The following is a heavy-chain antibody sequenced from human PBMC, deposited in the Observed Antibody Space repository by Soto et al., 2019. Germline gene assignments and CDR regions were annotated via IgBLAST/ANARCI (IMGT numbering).Heavy chain of an antibody. J-gene: IGHJ6*02. D-gene: IGHD6-19*01. CDR1: GGSISSSPHY. CDR2: IYYSGTT. V-gene: IGHV4-39*01. Sequence: QLQLQESGPGLVKPSETLSLTYTVSGGSISSSPHYWGWIRQPPGKGLDWIGSIYYSGTTYYNPSLNSRFTISVDTSKNQFPLNVTSVTAADAAVYFCARHSAYTGGWPGMDVWGQGTTVTVSS. CDR3: ARHSAYTGGWPGMDV.